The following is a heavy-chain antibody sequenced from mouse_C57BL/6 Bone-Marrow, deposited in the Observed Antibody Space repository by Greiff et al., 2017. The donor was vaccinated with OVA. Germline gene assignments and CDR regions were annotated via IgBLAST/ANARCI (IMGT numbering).Heavy chain of an antibody. Sequence: EVKLVESGPELVKPGASVKISCKASGYTFTDYYMNWVKQSHGKSLEWIGDINPNNGGTSYNQKFKGKATLTVNKYYSTAYMELSSLTSEYSAVYVCAPVTYYSNYTRAIDYWGQGTSVTGSS. D-gene: IGHD2-5*01. J-gene: IGHJ4*01. CDR3: APVTYYSNYTRAIDY. CDR1: GYTFTDYY. V-gene: IGHV1-26*01. CDR2: INPNNGGT.